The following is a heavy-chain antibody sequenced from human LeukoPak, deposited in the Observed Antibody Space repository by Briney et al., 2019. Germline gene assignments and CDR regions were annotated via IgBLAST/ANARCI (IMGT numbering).Heavy chain of an antibody. CDR1: GYTFTSYG. J-gene: IGHJ4*02. Sequence: ASVTVSCKASGYTFTSYGISWVRQAPAQGREWMGWISAYNGNTNYAQKHQGRVTMTTDTSTSTAYMELRSLRSDDTAVYYGARDSSTVTTSGTEWGQGTLVTVSS. CDR3: ARDSSTVTTSGTE. D-gene: IGHD4-11*01. CDR2: ISAYNGNT. V-gene: IGHV1-18*01.